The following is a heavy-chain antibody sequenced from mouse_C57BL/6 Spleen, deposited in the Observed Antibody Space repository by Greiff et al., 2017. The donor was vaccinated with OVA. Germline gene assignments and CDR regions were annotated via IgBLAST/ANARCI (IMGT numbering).Heavy chain of an antibody. D-gene: IGHD2-5*01. Sequence: EVQVVESGGGLVKPGGSLKLSCAASGFTFSSYTMSWVRQTPEKRLEWVATISGGGGNTYYPDSVKGRFTISRDNAKNTLYLQMSSLRSEDTALYYCARQRGYSNFAYWGQGTLVTVSA. V-gene: IGHV5-9*01. CDR1: GFTFSSYT. CDR2: ISGGGGNT. CDR3: ARQRGYSNFAY. J-gene: IGHJ3*01.